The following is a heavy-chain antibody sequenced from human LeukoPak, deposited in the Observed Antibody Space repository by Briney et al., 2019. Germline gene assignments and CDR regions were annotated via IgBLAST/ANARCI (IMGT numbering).Heavy chain of an antibody. CDR3: ANYLSYGPIG. D-gene: IGHD3-10*01. CDR2: ISGNGDNT. Sequence: GGSLRLSCAASGFTFGSYGMNWVRQAPGKGLEWVSLISGNGDNTYYADSVKGRFTVSRDISKNTLFLQMNSLRAEDTAVYYCANYLSYGPIGWGQGTLVIVSS. CDR1: GFTFGSYG. J-gene: IGHJ4*02. V-gene: IGHV3-23*01.